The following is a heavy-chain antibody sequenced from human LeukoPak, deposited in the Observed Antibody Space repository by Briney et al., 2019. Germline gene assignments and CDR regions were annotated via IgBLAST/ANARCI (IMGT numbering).Heavy chain of an antibody. D-gene: IGHD3-10*01. CDR3: ARDGTSGGVFDY. CDR2: IYHTGST. J-gene: IGHJ4*02. Sequence: PSETLSLTCTVSGYSISSGYYWGWIRQPPGKGLEWIGSIYHTGSTYYNPSLKSRVTISVDTSKNQFSLKLSSVTAADTAFYYCARDGTSGGVFDYWGQGTLVTVSS. CDR1: GYSISSGYY. V-gene: IGHV4-38-2*02.